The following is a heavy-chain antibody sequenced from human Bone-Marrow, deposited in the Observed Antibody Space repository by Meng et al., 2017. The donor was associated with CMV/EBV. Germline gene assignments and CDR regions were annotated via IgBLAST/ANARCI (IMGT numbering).Heavy chain of an antibody. Sequence: SETLSLTCTVSGGSISSYYWSWIRQPPGKGLECIGYIYYSGSTNYNPSLKSRVTISVDTSKNQFSLKLSSVTATDTAVYYCARVRGLPLFDPWGQGNLVTVSS. CDR2: IYYSGST. CDR1: GGSISSYY. CDR3: ARVRGLPLFDP. V-gene: IGHV4-59*01. D-gene: IGHD5-18*01. J-gene: IGHJ5*02.